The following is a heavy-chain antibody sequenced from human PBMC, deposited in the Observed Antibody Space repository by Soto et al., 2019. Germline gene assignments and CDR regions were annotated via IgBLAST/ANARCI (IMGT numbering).Heavy chain of an antibody. D-gene: IGHD6-19*01. Sequence: DSVKVSCEVSGYTLNELSMHWVRQAPGRGLEWMGGFDPEDGETIYAQKFQGRVTVTEDTSTDTAYMELSSLRSEDTAVYYCATSPQGRVAGTFQYYYSYGMDVWGQVTTVTVAS. CDR1: GYTLNELS. CDR2: FDPEDGET. CDR3: ATSPQGRVAGTFQYYYSYGMDV. V-gene: IGHV1-24*01. J-gene: IGHJ6*02.